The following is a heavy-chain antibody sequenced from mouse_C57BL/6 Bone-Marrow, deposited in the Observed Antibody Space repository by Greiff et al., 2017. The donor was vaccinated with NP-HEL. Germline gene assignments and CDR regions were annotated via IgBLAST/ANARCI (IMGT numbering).Heavy chain of an antibody. CDR1: GYTFTSYW. CDR2: IHPSDSDT. V-gene: IGHV1-74*01. CDR3: AIRSYYSNYLYWYFDV. Sequence: QVQLQQPGAELVKPGASVKVSCKASGYTFTSYWMHWVKQRPGQGLEWIGRIHPSDSDTNYNQKFKGKATLTVDKSSSTAYMQLSSLTSDDSAVYYCAIRSYYSNYLYWYFDVWGTGTTVTVSS. D-gene: IGHD2-5*01. J-gene: IGHJ1*03.